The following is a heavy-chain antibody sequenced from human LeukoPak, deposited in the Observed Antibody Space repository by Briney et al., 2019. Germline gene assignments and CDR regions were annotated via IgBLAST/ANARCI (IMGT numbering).Heavy chain of an antibody. CDR1: GFTFSSYG. CDR3: ARAHDFYYGMDV. V-gene: IGHV3-66*01. CDR2: IYGGGST. J-gene: IGHJ6*02. Sequence: GGSLRLSCAASGFTFSSYGMHWVRQAPGKGLEWVSVIYGGGSTYYADSVKGRFTISRDNSKNTLYLQMNSLRAEDTAVYYCARAHDFYYGMDVWGQGTTVTVSS.